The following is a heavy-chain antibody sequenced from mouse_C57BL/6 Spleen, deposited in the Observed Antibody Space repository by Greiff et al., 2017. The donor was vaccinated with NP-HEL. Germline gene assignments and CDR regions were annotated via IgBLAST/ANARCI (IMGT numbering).Heavy chain of an antibody. Sequence: QVQLQQSGPELVKPGASVKISCKASGYAFSSSWMNWVKQRPGQGLEWIGRIYPGDGDTNYNGKFKGKATLTADKSSSTAYMQLSSLTSEDSAVYFCARKGKVATRGDYYAMDYWGQGTSVTVSS. CDR3: ARKGKVATRGDYYAMDY. CDR1: GYAFSSSW. J-gene: IGHJ4*01. V-gene: IGHV1-82*01. CDR2: IYPGDGDT. D-gene: IGHD1-1*01.